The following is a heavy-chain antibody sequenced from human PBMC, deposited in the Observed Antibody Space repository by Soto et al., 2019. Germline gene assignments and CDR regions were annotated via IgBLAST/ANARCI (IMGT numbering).Heavy chain of an antibody. J-gene: IGHJ6*02. D-gene: IGHD6-19*01. CDR1: GGTFSSYA. V-gene: IGHV1-69*13. CDR2: IIPIFGTA. Sequence: RASVKVSCKASGGTFSSYAISWVRQAPGQGLEWMGGIIPIFGTANYAQKFQGRVTITADESTSTAYMELSSLRSEDTAVYYCARPISSGWYHTSMDVWGQGTMVTVSS. CDR3: ARPISSGWYHTSMDV.